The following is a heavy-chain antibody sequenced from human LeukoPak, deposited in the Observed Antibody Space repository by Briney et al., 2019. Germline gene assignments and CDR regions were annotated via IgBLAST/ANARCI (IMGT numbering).Heavy chain of an antibody. CDR3: ARGQYCSSTACYSARRYFDY. V-gene: IGHV4-34*01. CDR2: INESGSI. D-gene: IGHD2-2*01. Sequence: SETLSLTCGVSGGSFSSYYWTWIRQSPEKGLEWIGEINESGSINYAPTLKSRVTMLVDTSKKHFSLNLTSVTAADTAVYYCARGQYCSSTACYSARRYFDYWGQGTLVAVST. J-gene: IGHJ4*02. CDR1: GGSFSSYY.